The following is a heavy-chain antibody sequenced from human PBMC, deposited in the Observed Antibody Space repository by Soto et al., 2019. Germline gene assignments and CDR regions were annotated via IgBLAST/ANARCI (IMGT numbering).Heavy chain of an antibody. D-gene: IGHD3-9*01. CDR1: GDSINNYY. Sequence: SETLSLTCTVSGDSINNYYWSWIRQPPGKRLEWIGYIYYTGSTTYNPSLESRVTMSVGTSKNQFSLKLNSVRAEDTAIYFCAKDPSTGSADFWGQGTLVTVSS. V-gene: IGHV4-59*12. J-gene: IGHJ4*02. CDR2: IYYTGST. CDR3: AKDPSTGSADF.